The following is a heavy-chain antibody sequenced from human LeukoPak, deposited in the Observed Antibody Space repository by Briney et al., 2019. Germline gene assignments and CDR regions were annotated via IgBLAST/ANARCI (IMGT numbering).Heavy chain of an antibody. CDR3: ASLVGATTFDY. Sequence: GGSLRLSCAASGFTFSSYWMSWVRQAPGKGLEWVANIKEDGSEKYYVDSVKGRFTISRDNAKNSLYLQMNSLRAEDTAVYYCASLVGATTFDYWGQGTLVTVSS. CDR1: GFTFSSYW. J-gene: IGHJ4*02. D-gene: IGHD1-26*01. CDR2: IKEDGSEK. V-gene: IGHV3-7*01.